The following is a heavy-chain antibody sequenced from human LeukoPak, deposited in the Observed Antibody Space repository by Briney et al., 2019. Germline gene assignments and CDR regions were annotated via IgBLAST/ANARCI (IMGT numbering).Heavy chain of an antibody. CDR3: AREEWNYYDSSGYGEDY. CDR1: GFTFSSYW. J-gene: IGHJ4*02. D-gene: IGHD3-22*01. Sequence: GGSLRLSCAASGFTFSSYWMSWVRQAPGKGLEWVANIKQDGSEKYYVDSVKGRFTISRDNAKNSLYLQMNSLRAEDTAAYYCAREEWNYYDSSGYGEDYWGQGTLVTVSS. CDR2: IKQDGSEK. V-gene: IGHV3-7*01.